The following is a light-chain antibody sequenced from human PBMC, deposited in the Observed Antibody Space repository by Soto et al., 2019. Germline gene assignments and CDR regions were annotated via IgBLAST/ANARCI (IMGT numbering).Light chain of an antibody. Sequence: QLVLTQEPSLTVSPGGTVTLTCGSSTGAVTSGHYPYWFQQKPGQAPRTLIYDTSNKHSWTPARFSGSLLGGKAALTLSGAQPEDEAEYYCLLSYSGARPAVFGGGTQLTVL. CDR2: DTS. J-gene: IGLJ7*01. V-gene: IGLV7-46*01. CDR3: LLSYSGARPAV. CDR1: TGAVTSGHY.